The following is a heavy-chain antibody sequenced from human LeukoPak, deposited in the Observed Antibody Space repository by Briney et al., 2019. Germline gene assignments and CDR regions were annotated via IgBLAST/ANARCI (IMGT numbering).Heavy chain of an antibody. V-gene: IGHV1-46*01. D-gene: IGHD1-1*01. CDR3: ARVGGTSSFDP. CDR2: INPSGGST. J-gene: IGHJ5*02. Sequence: ASVKVSCKAPGYTFTGYYIHRVRQAPGQGLEWMGIINPSGGSTSYAEKFQGRVTMTRDTSTSTVYMELSSLRSEDTAVYYCARVGGTSSFDPWGQGTLVTVSS. CDR1: GYTFTGYY.